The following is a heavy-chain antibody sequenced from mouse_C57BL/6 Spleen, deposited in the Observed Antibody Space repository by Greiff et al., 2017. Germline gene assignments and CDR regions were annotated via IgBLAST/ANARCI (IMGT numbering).Heavy chain of an antibody. CDR2: ISYDGSN. J-gene: IGHJ2*01. Sequence: EVHLVESGPGLVKPSQSLSLTCSVTGYSITSGYYWNWIRQFPGNKLEWMGYISYDGSNNYNPSLKNRISITRDTSKNQFFLKLNSVTTEDTATYYCARDVGYVDYWDQGTTLTVSS. CDR1: GYSITSGYY. V-gene: IGHV3-6*01. CDR3: ARDVGYVDY.